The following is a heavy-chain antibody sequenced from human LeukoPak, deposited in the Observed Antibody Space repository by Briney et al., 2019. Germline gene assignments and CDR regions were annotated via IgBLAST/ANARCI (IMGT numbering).Heavy chain of an antibody. CDR3: AREGVTVVTRYLDY. CDR1: GFTFSSYE. Sequence: GGSLRLSCAASGFTFSSYEMNWVRQAPGKGLEWVSYISSSGSTIYYADSVKGRFTISRDNAKNSLYLQMNSLRAEDTAVYYCAREGVTVVTRYLDYRGQGTLVTVSS. D-gene: IGHD4-23*01. V-gene: IGHV3-48*03. J-gene: IGHJ4*02. CDR2: ISSSGSTI.